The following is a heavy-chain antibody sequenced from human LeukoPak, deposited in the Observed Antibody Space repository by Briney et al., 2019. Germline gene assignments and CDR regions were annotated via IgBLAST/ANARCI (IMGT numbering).Heavy chain of an antibody. D-gene: IGHD5-18*01. CDR2: IYYSGST. Sequence: PSETLSLTCTVSGGSISSYYWSWIRQPPGKGLEWIGYIYYSGSTNYNPSLKSRVTISVDTSKNQFSLKLSSVTAADTAVYYCARILVDTAMVPDAFDIWGQGTMVTVSS. V-gene: IGHV4-59*01. J-gene: IGHJ3*02. CDR3: ARILVDTAMVPDAFDI. CDR1: GGSISSYY.